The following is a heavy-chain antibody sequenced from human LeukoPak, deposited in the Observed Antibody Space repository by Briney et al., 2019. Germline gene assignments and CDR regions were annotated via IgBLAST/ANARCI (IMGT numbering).Heavy chain of an antibody. V-gene: IGHV1-24*01. CDR1: GYTLSELY. D-gene: IGHD3-10*01. CDR2: FDSEEGKT. Sequence: ASVKVSCKVSGYTLSELYMHWVRQAPGKGLEWMGGFDSEEGKTIYAQKFQGRVTMTRNTSISTAYMELSSLRSEDTAVYYCAVRTFVLLWFGESNAFDIWGQGTMVTVSS. J-gene: IGHJ3*02. CDR3: AVRTFVLLWFGESNAFDI.